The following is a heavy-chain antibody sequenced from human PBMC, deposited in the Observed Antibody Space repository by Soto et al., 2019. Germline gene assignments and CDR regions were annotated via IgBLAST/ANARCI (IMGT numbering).Heavy chain of an antibody. J-gene: IGHJ4*02. D-gene: IGHD3-16*01. CDR2: INQDGSDK. CDR3: ARVSTVMSPGY. V-gene: IGHV3-7*05. Sequence: EVQLVESGGGLVQPGGSLRLSCAVSGFTFSNSWLSWVRQAPGKGLEWVANINQDGSDKYYVDSVKGRFTISRDNAKNSLYLQMNSLRAEDTAIYYCARVSTVMSPGYWGQGTLVTVSS. CDR1: GFTFSNSW.